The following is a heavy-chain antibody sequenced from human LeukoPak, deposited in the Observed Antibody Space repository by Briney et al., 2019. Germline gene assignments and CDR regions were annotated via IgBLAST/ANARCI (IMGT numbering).Heavy chain of an antibody. Sequence: ASVKVSCKVSGYTLTELSMHWVRQAPGKGLGWMGGFDLEDGETIYAQKFQGIVTMTEDTSTDTAYMELSSLRSEDTAVYYCATSLDSGYYYDFDYWGQGTLVTVSS. J-gene: IGHJ4*02. CDR2: FDLEDGET. V-gene: IGHV1-24*01. CDR3: ATSLDSGYYYDFDY. D-gene: IGHD3-22*01. CDR1: GYTLTELS.